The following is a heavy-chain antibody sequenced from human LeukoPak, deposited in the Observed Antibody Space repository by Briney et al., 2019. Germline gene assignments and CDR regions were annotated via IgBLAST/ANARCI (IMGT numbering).Heavy chain of an antibody. Sequence: GSLRLSCAASGFTFSDYYMSWTRQAPGKGLEWVSYIGSGGSTIYYPDSVKGRFTISRDNAKNSLYLQMNSLRAEDTAVYYCARAPGIVGASDIWGQGTLVTVSS. J-gene: IGHJ3*02. CDR1: GFTFSDYY. CDR2: IGSGGSTI. V-gene: IGHV3-11*04. D-gene: IGHD1-26*01. CDR3: ARAPGIVGASDI.